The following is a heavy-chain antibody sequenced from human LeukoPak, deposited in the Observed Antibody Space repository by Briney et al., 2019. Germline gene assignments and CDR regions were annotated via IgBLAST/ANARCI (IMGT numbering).Heavy chain of an antibody. V-gene: IGHV3-21*01. CDR2: IGSSSSYI. D-gene: IGHD3-3*01. CDR1: GFTFSSYA. Sequence: KTGGSLRLSCAASGFTFSSYAMSWVRQAPGKGLEWVSSIGSSSSYIYYADSVKGRFTISRDNAKNSLYLQMNSLRAEDTAVYYCARSHYDFWSGYYTRGGFDYWGQGTLVTVSS. CDR3: ARSHYDFWSGYYTRGGFDY. J-gene: IGHJ4*02.